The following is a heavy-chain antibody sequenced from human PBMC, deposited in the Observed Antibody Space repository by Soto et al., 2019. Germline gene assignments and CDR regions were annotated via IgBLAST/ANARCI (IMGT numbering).Heavy chain of an antibody. Sequence: ASVKVSCNASGYTFTSYGISWVRQAPGQGLEWMGWISAYNGNTNYAQKLQGRVTMTTDTSTSTAYMELRSLRSDDTAVYYCARDQRSYSSRRRLFDPWGQGTLVTVSS. D-gene: IGHD6-13*01. CDR1: GYTFTSYG. CDR2: ISAYNGNT. CDR3: ARDQRSYSSRRRLFDP. V-gene: IGHV1-18*01. J-gene: IGHJ5*02.